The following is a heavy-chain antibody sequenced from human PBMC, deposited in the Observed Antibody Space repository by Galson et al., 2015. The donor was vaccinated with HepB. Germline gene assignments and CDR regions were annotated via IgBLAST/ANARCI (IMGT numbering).Heavy chain of an antibody. D-gene: IGHD3-22*01. CDR3: AMTYYFDSSGLVAFDI. J-gene: IGHJ3*02. CDR2: ISYDGGNK. V-gene: IGHV3-30*03. Sequence: SLRLSCAAAGFTFSSYTMHWVRQAPGKGLEWVTLISYDGGNKYYADSVKGRFTISRGNSKNTLYLQMNSLRTEDTAVYYCAMTYYFDSSGLVAFDIWGQGTMVTVSS. CDR1: GFTFSSYT.